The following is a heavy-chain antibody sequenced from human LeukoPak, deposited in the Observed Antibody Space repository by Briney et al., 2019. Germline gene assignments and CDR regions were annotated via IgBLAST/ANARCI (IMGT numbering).Heavy chain of an antibody. V-gene: IGHV4-31*03. Sequence: SQTLSLTCTVSGGSISSGIYYWSWIRQHRGKGLEWIVYIYYSGSTYDNPSLKNRVTISVDMSKNQFSLKLTSVTAADTAVYYCARTDSRSNYYMDVWGNGTTVTVSS. CDR3: ARTDSRSNYYMDV. CDR1: GGSISSGIYY. CDR2: IYYSGST. D-gene: IGHD1-26*01. J-gene: IGHJ6*03.